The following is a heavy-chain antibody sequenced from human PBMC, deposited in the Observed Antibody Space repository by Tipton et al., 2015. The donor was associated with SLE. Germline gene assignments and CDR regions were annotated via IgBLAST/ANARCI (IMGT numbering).Heavy chain of an antibody. Sequence: QLVQSGGGLVKPGGSLRLSCAASGFTFSDYYMSWIRQSPGKGLEWVSHISRGSNSIYHTDSVKGRFTISRDNAKNSLYLEMNSLTTDDTAVYYCARAPDRGRSYSDYWGQGTLVTVSS. CDR2: ISRGSNSI. J-gene: IGHJ4*02. V-gene: IGHV3-11*01. D-gene: IGHD1-14*01. CDR1: GFTFSDYY. CDR3: ARAPDRGRSYSDY.